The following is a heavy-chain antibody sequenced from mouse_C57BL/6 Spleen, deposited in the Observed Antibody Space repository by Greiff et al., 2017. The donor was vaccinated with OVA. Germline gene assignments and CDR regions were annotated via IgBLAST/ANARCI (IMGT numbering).Heavy chain of an antibody. Sequence: EVMLVESGGGLVQPKGSLKLSCAASGFSFNTYAMNWVRQAPGKGLEWVARIRSKSNNYATYYADSVKDRFTISRDDSESRLYLQMNNLKTEDTAMYYCVRQAYYYGSSTYYFDYWGQGTTLTVSS. CDR1: GFSFNTYA. D-gene: IGHD1-1*01. CDR3: VRQAYYYGSSTYYFDY. J-gene: IGHJ2*01. V-gene: IGHV10-1*01. CDR2: IRSKSNNYAT.